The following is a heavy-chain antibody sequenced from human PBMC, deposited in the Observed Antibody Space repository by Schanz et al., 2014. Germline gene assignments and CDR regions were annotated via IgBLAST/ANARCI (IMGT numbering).Heavy chain of an antibody. CDR3: ARLPNLRWGWFDP. J-gene: IGHJ5*02. D-gene: IGHD3-16*01. CDR2: IYYSGAT. V-gene: IGHV4-39*07. CDR1: GGSISSSSYY. Sequence: QVQLQQWGAGVLKPSETLSLTCVVSGGSISSSSYYWGWIRQPPGKGLEWIGNIYYSGATNYNPSLKSRVTLSVDTSKNQLSLKLTSVNAADTAVYYCARLPNLRWGWFDPWGQGTLVTVSS.